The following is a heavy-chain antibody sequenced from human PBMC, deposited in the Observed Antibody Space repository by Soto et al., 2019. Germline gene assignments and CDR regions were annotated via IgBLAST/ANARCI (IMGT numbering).Heavy chain of an antibody. J-gene: IGHJ4*02. V-gene: IGHV4-4*02. D-gene: IGHD2-15*01. CDR2: IYHIGST. Sequence: PSETLSLTCIVSCGSITSSNWWTWVRQPPGKGLEWIGEIYHIGSTNYNPSLKSRVSISVDKSQNLFSLNLSSVTAADTAIYYCARMEGTRIYFFDYWGPGSLVTVSS. CDR1: CGSITSSNW. CDR3: ARMEGTRIYFFDY.